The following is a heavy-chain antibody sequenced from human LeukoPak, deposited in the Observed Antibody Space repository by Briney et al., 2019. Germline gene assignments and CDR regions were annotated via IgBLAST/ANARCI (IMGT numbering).Heavy chain of an antibody. CDR1: GFTFSSYW. CDR2: ISSSSSYI. Sequence: PGGSPRLSCAASGFTFSSYWMSWVRQAPGKGLEWVSSISSSSSYIYYADSVKGRFTISRDNAKNSLYLQMNSLRAEDTAVYYCAREGAYYGSGSPDYWGQGTLVTVSS. CDR3: AREGAYYGSGSPDY. V-gene: IGHV3-21*01. J-gene: IGHJ4*02. D-gene: IGHD3-10*01.